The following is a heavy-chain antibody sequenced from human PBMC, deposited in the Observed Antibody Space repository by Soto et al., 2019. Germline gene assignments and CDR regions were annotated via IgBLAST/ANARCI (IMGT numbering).Heavy chain of an antibody. V-gene: IGHV5-51*01. J-gene: IGHJ5*02. CDR3: ARQGWTLTTKNTFDI. CDR1: GYDFASYW. CDR2: IYPGDSDA. D-gene: IGHD4-17*01. Sequence: PGESLKISCKGSGYDFASYWIGWVRQMPGKGLEYMAIIYPGDSDAKYSPSFQGHVSISADKSANSTSLQWRSLRASDSAMYFCARQGWTLTTKNTFDIWGQGTLVTVYS.